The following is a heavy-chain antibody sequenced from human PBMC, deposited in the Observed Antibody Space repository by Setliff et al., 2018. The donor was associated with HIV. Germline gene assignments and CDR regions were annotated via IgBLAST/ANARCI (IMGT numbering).Heavy chain of an antibody. CDR1: GGSISNYY. CDR2: IQTSGRT. Sequence: KTSETLSLTCTVSGGSISNYYWSWIRQPAGKGLEWIGRIQTSGRTNNNPSLKSRVTMSVDTSKNQFSLILTSVTAADTAVYYCARDRSKYGTGSSAYNWFDPWGLGTLVTVSS. J-gene: IGHJ5*02. CDR3: ARDRSKYGTGSSAYNWFDP. V-gene: IGHV4-4*07. D-gene: IGHD3-16*01.